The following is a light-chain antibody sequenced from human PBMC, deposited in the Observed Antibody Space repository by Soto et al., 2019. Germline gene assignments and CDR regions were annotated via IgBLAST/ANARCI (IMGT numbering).Light chain of an antibody. J-gene: IGLJ2*01. CDR2: DNN. CDR3: GTWDSSLGEV. CDR1: SSNIGNNY. V-gene: IGLV1-51*01. Sequence: QSVLTQPPSVSAAPGQKVTISCSGSSSNIGNNYVSWYQQLPGTAPKLLIYDNNKRPSGIPDRFSGSKSGTSATLGITGLRTGDEADYYCGTWDSSLGEVFGGGTKLTVL.